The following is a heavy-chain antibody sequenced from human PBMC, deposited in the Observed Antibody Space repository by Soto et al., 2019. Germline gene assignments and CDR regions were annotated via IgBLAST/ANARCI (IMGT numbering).Heavy chain of an antibody. D-gene: IGHD3-16*01. CDR1: GYIFVNYG. CDR2: ISPYSGNT. CDR3: RMVDNYVAPTPQDV. Sequence: QVQLVQSGDEVRKPGSSVKVSCKASGYIFVNYGIAWVRQAPGQGLEWMGWISPYSGNTHYASKVQGRPTMTTNTATTTPYMDLGSLTSGDTALYYCRMVDNYVAPTPQDVWGQGTTVTVSS. J-gene: IGHJ6*02. V-gene: IGHV1-18*01.